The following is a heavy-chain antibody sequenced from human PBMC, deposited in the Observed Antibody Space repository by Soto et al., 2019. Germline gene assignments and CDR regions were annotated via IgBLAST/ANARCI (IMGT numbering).Heavy chain of an antibody. CDR1: GDTFTTYD. CDR3: ARSGRKVRGVIPYYFDY. Sequence: EASVKVSCKASGDTFTTYDINWVRQATGHGLEWMGWINPNSGNIGYAQRFQGRVTMTRDTAIRTAYMEVTSLSSVTAADTAVYYCARSGRKVRGVIPYYFDYWGQGTLVTVS. J-gene: IGHJ4*02. D-gene: IGHD3-10*01. V-gene: IGHV1-8*01. CDR2: INPNSGNI.